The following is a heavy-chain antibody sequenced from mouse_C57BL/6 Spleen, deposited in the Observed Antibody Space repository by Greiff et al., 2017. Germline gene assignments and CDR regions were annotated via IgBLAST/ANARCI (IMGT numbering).Heavy chain of an antibody. CDR3: TGEFYYDYDGFAY. Sequence: EVKLVESGGGLVQPGGSMKLSCVASGFTFSNYWMNWVRQSPEKGLEWVAQIRLKSDNYATHYAESVKGRFTISRDDSKSSVYLHMSNLWAEDTGIYYCTGEFYYDYDGFAYWGQGTLVTVSA. J-gene: IGHJ3*01. CDR1: GFTFSNYW. CDR2: IRLKSDNYAT. V-gene: IGHV6-3*01. D-gene: IGHD2-4*01.